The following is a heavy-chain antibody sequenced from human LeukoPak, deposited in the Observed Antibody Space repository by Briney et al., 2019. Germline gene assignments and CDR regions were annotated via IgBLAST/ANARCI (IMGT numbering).Heavy chain of an antibody. Sequence: PSETLSLTCTVSGGSISSGYSWTWIRQAAGKGLEWIGRIYISGNTDQNPSLKSRVIVSMDTSKNQFSPEMSSVTAADTAVYYCTRGWSSAGVFDIWGQGTMVTVSS. V-gene: IGHV4-61*02. CDR2: IYISGNT. CDR1: GGSISSGYS. D-gene: IGHD6-19*01. CDR3: TRGWSSAGVFDI. J-gene: IGHJ3*02.